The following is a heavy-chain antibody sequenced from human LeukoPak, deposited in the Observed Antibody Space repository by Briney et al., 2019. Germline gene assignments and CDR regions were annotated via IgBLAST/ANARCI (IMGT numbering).Heavy chain of an antibody. V-gene: IGHV3-21*01. D-gene: IGHD3-3*01. Sequence: GGSLRLSCAASGFTFSSYSMNWVRQAPGKGLEWVSSISSSSSYIYYADSVKGRFTVSRDNAKNSLYLQMNSLRAEDTAVYYCARGFHEGRFDYWGQGTLVTASS. CDR2: ISSSSSYI. CDR3: ARGFHEGRFDY. CDR1: GFTFSSYS. J-gene: IGHJ4*02.